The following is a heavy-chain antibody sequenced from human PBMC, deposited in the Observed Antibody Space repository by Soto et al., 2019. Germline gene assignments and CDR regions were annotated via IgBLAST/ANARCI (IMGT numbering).Heavy chain of an antibody. V-gene: IGHV4-31*03. CDR1: GGSISSGGYY. CDR3: ARDLGPDYGMDV. CDR2: IYYSGST. J-gene: IGHJ6*02. Sequence: QVQLQESGPGLVKPSQTLSLTCTVSGGSISSGGYYWSWIRQHPGKGLEWIGYIYYSGSTYYNPSLKSRXXIXVXXSKNQFSLKLSSVTAADTAVYYCARDLGPDYGMDVWGQGTTVTVSS.